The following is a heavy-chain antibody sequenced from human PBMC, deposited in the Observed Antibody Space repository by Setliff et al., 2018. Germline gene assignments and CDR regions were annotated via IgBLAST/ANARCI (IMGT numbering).Heavy chain of an antibody. CDR2: KYYSGST. J-gene: IGHJ6*03. CDR1: GSSFSSCS. Sequence: KPSETLSLTCTVSGSSFSSCSWSWIRQPPGKGLEWIGYKYYSGSTNSNPSLKSRVTISVDTSKNQFSLKLSSVTAADTAVYYCARWRVRDSGYYPRLSYMDVWGKGTTVTVSS. CDR3: ARWRVRDSGYYPRLSYMDV. V-gene: IGHV4-59*08. D-gene: IGHD3-22*01.